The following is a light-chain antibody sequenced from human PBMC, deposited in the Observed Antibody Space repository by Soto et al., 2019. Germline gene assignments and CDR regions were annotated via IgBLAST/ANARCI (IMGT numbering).Light chain of an antibody. V-gene: IGKV3-15*01. CDR1: QSIRSN. J-gene: IGKJ2*01. CDR3: QQYESWPPLFT. Sequence: EIVMTQSPDTLSLSPGEGATLSCRVSQSIRSNLAWYQQRPGQAPRLLMYGASVRATGVPDRFSGSASGTEFTLSISNLQSEDSAFYYCQQYESWPPLFTFGQGTKVDIK. CDR2: GAS.